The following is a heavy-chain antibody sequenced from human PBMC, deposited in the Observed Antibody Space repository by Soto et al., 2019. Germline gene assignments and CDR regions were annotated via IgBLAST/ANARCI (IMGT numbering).Heavy chain of an antibody. J-gene: IGHJ6*02. CDR1: RYIFTNYG. CDR3: ATALTGYGMDV. Sequence: QVQLVQSGVEVREPGASVKVSCKAVRYIFTNYGVSWVRQAPGQGLEWMGWITTYNGNTEYAQKFQGRVTMTTDASTSTAYMELGCLRSDDTSIYYFATALTGYGMDVCGQATTVTVSS. CDR2: ITTYNGNT. V-gene: IGHV1-18*01.